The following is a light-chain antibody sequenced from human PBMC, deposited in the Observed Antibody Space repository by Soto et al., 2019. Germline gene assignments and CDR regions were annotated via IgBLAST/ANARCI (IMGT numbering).Light chain of an antibody. V-gene: IGKV1-6*01. J-gene: IGKJ4*01. CDR3: LQDYNYPLT. CDR1: QGIRND. CDR2: AAS. Sequence: AIQMTQSPSSLSVSVGDRVTITCRASQGIRNDLGWYQQKPGKAPKLLIYAASILQSGVPSRFSGSGSGTDFTLTISSLQPEDFATYYCLQDYNYPLTFGGGTKVEIE.